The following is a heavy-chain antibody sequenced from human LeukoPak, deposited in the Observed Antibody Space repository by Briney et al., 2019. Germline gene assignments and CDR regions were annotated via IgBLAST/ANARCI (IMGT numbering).Heavy chain of an antibody. J-gene: IGHJ4*02. D-gene: IGHD3-22*01. CDR3: AIMHGYYDGSGYWVQ. V-gene: IGHV3-23*01. CDR1: GFTFTGYS. CDR2: ISPNADRT. Sequence: PGGSLRLSCAASGFTFTGYSIYWVRQVPGKGLEWVSFISPNADRTSKADSVEGRFTISRDNPRNTLYLQMNSLRDDDTAVYYCAIMHGYYDGSGYWVQWGQGTLVTVSS.